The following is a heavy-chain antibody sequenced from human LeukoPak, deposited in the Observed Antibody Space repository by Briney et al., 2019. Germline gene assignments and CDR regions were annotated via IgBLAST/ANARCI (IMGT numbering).Heavy chain of an antibody. Sequence: ASVRVSCKASGYTFTSHDINWVRQATGQGLEWMGWMSPNSGDTGYAQKFQGRVTMTSDSSISTAYMELSSLRSEDTAIYYCVRTPPNWGFDYWGQGTLVTVSS. D-gene: IGHD7-27*01. V-gene: IGHV1-8*01. CDR3: VRTPPNWGFDY. CDR1: GYTFTSHD. J-gene: IGHJ4*02. CDR2: MSPNSGDT.